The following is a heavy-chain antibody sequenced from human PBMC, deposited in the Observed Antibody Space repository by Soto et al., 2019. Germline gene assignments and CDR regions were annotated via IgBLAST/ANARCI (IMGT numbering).Heavy chain of an antibody. CDR1: GFTFSSYS. CDR2: ISSSSSYI. D-gene: IGHD2-15*01. CDR3: ARYPVVAAYFDY. V-gene: IGHV3-21*01. J-gene: IGHJ4*02. Sequence: GGSLRLSCAASGFTFSSYSMNWVRQAPGKGLEWVSSISSSSSYIYYADSVKGRFTISRDNAKNSLYLQMNSLRAEDTAVYYCARYPVVAAYFDYWGQGTLVTVSS.